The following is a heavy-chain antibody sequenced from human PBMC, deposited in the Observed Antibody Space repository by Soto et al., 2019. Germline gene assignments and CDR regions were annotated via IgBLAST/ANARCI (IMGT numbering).Heavy chain of an antibody. J-gene: IGHJ4*02. D-gene: IGHD3-3*01. CDR2: IYWDDDK. Sequence: QITLNESGPTQVKPRQALTLTCTFSGFSLTTSGVGVGWIRQSPGKAPEWLALIYWDDDKRYSPSRKSRLTITKDTSKHPVVLTLADLDPADTATSYCAHRVLRTVFGLVTTTAIYFDFWGQGTPVAVSS. V-gene: IGHV2-5*02. CDR1: GFSLTTSGVG. CDR3: AHRVLRTVFGLVTTTAIYFDF.